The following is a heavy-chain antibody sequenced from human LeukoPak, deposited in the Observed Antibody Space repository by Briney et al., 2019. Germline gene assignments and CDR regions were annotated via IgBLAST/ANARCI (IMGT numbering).Heavy chain of an antibody. Sequence: GGSLRLSCAASGFTFSNAWMSWVRRAPGKGLEWVSAISGSGGSTYYADSVKGRFTISRDNSKNTLYLQMNSLRAEDTAVYYCAKAEYCSGGSCYSAFDYWGQGTLVTVSS. J-gene: IGHJ4*02. CDR1: GFTFSNAW. CDR3: AKAEYCSGGSCYSAFDY. V-gene: IGHV3-23*01. D-gene: IGHD2-15*01. CDR2: ISGSGGST.